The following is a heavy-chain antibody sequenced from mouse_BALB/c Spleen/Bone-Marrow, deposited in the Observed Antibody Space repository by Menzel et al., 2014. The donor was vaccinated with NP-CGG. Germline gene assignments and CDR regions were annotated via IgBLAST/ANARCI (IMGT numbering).Heavy chain of an antibody. CDR2: IDPAIINT. CDR3: ARYRYYGSSYAMDY. V-gene: IGHV14-3*02. J-gene: IGHJ4*01. D-gene: IGHD1-1*01. CDR1: GFNIKDTY. Sequence: VQLQQSGAELVKPGASVKLSCTASGFNIKDTYMFWVKPRPDQGLEWIGRIDPAIINTKYDPKFQGKATIAADTSSNTAYLQPSSLTSEDTAVYYCARYRYYGSSYAMDYWGQGTSVTVSS.